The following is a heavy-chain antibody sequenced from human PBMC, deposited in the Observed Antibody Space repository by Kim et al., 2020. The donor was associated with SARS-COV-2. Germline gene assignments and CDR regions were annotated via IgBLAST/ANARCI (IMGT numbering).Heavy chain of an antibody. V-gene: IGHV1-69*13. D-gene: IGHD2-8*01. CDR1: GGTFSSYA. Sequence: SVKVSCKASGGTFSSYAISWVRQAPGQGLEWMGGIIPIFGTANYAQKFQGRVTIPADESTRAAYMELSSLRSEDTAGYYCAVDLGDCAHGVCPIVGYYYYGMDGWGRGTTVTVS. CDR2: IIPIFGTA. CDR3: AVDLGDCAHGVCPIVGYYYYGMDG. J-gene: IGHJ6*02.